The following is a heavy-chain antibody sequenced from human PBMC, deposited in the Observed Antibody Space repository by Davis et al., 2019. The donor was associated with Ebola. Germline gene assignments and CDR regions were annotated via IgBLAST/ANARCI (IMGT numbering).Heavy chain of an antibody. CDR3: ARESIVVVIAIFHYGMDV. CDR2: IKQDGSEK. Sequence: GESLKISCAASGFTFSSYWMSWVRQAPGKGLEWVANIKQDGSEKYYVDSVKGRFTISRDNAKNSLYLQMNSLRAEDTAVYYCARESIVVVIAIFHYGMDVWGQGTTVTVSS. V-gene: IGHV3-7*01. D-gene: IGHD2-21*01. CDR1: GFTFSSYW. J-gene: IGHJ6*02.